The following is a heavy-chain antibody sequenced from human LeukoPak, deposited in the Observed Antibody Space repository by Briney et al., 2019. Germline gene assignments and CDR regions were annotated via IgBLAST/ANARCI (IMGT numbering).Heavy chain of an antibody. CDR1: GGTFSSYA. CDR3: ARAHLGYYYYMDV. J-gene: IGHJ6*03. CDR2: IIPIFGTA. Sequence: EASVKVSCKASGGTFSSYAISWVRQAPGQGLEWMGGIIPIFGTANYAQKFQGSVTITADKSTSTAYMELSSLRSEDTAVYYCARAHLGYYYYMDVWGKGTTVTVSS. V-gene: IGHV1-69*06.